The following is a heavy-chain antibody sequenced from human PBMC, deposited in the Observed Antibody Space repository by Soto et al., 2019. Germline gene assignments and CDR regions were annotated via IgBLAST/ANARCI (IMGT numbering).Heavy chain of an antibody. J-gene: IGHJ3*02. CDR1: GFTFSSYS. V-gene: IGHV3-48*01. D-gene: IGHD6-6*01. CDR3: ASSSVRAFDI. CDR2: ISSSSSTI. Sequence: GESLRLSCAASGFTFSSYSMNWVRQAPGKGLEWVSYISSSSSTIYYADSVKGRFTISRDNAKNSLYLQMNSLRVEDTAVYYCASSSVRAFDIWGQGTMVTVSS.